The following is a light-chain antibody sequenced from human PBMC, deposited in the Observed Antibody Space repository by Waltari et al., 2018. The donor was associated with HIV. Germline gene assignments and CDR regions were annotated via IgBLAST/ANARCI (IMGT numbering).Light chain of an antibody. Sequence: SYELTQPPSVSVSPGQTARVTCSGDALPKRYAYWYQQRPGQAPVLLIFRDTERPSGIPERFSSSSSGTTVTLTIRAVQAEDEADYYCQSADSSGTYRVFGGGTKLTVL. CDR3: QSADSSGTYRV. J-gene: IGLJ3*02. CDR2: RDT. CDR1: ALPKRY. V-gene: IGLV3-25*03.